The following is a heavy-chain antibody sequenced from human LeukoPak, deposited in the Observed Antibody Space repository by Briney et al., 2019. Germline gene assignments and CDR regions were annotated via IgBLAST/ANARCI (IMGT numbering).Heavy chain of an antibody. CDR2: IYSGGST. D-gene: IGHD3-10*01. V-gene: IGHV3-53*01. Sequence: GGSLRLSCAASGFTVSSNYMSWVRQAPGKGLEWVSVIYSGGSTYYADSVKGRFTISRDNSKNTLYLQMNSLRAEDTAVYYCAKTYYYGSGSPSDYWGQGTLVTVSS. J-gene: IGHJ4*02. CDR3: AKTYYYGSGSPSDY. CDR1: GFTVSSNY.